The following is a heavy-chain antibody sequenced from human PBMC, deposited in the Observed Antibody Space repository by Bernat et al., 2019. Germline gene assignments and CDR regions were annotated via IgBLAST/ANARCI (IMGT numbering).Heavy chain of an antibody. CDR2: INHSGST. CDR3: ARGDRDAYGYYDY. D-gene: IGHD3-10*01. CDR1: GGSFSGYY. Sequence: QVQLQQWGAGLLKPSETLSLTCAVYGGSFSGYYWSWIRQPPGKGLEWIGEINHSGSTNYNPSLKSRVTISVDTSKNQFSLKLSSVTAADTAVYYCARGDRDAYGYYDYWGQGILVTVSS. J-gene: IGHJ4*02. V-gene: IGHV4-34*01.